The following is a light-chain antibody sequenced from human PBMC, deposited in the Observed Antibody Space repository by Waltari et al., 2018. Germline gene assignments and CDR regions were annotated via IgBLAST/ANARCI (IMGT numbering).Light chain of an antibody. CDR2: AAS. CDR1: ESVVRS. Sequence: EVVLTQSPGTQSLSPGERASLSSRARESVVRSLAWYQQKPGQAPRLLIYAASNRATGIPDRFSGRGSGTDFSLTISRLEPEDSSVYYCQMYVRLPATFGQGTKVEIK. V-gene: IGKV3-20*01. J-gene: IGKJ1*01. CDR3: QMYVRLPAT.